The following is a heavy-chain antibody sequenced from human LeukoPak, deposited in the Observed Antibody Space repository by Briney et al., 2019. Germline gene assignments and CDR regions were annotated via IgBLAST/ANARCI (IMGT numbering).Heavy chain of an antibody. V-gene: IGHV1-2*02. J-gene: IGHJ3*02. Sequence: ASVKVSCKASVYTFSDYYMHWVRQAPGQALEWMGLINPNSGGINYAQRFQGSVTMTRDTSLSTAYMELSRLRSDDTAVYYCARDRSTMVRGENFAFDIWGQGTMVTVSS. CDR3: ARDRSTMVRGENFAFDI. CDR2: INPNSGGI. CDR1: VYTFSDYY. D-gene: IGHD3-10*01.